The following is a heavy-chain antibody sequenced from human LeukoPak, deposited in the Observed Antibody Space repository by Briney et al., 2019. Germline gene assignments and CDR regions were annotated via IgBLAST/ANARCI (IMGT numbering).Heavy chain of an antibody. Sequence: GGSLRLSCAASGFTFSIYAMSWVRQAPGKGLEWVSAISGSVGTTYYADSAKGRFTISRDNSKNTLYLQMNSLRAEDTAVYYCAKPSEDSSGWYDAFDIWGQGTMVTVSS. CDR3: AKPSEDSSGWYDAFDI. CDR2: ISGSVGTT. D-gene: IGHD6-19*01. V-gene: IGHV3-23*01. CDR1: GFTFSIYA. J-gene: IGHJ3*02.